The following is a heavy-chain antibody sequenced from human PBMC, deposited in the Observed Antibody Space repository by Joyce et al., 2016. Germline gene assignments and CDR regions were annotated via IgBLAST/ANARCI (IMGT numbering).Heavy chain of an antibody. CDR3: ARGGIDYSYGMDV. Sequence: QLVESGGGLVKPGWSLRISCEVSGLTFSSSSMSWFRLGPGKGLEWVAAISGSSYYIFHADSVRGRFTVSRDNAKKTLYLQMNSLRVEDTTVYYCARGGIDYSYGMDVWGQGTTVTVSS. J-gene: IGHJ6*02. V-gene: IGHV3-21*01. CDR2: ISGSSYYI. CDR1: GLTFSSSS.